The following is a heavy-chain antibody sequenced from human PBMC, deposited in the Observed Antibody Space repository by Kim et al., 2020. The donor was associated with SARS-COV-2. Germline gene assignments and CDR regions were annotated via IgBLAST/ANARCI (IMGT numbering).Heavy chain of an antibody. CDR1: GGTFSSYA. V-gene: IGHV1-69*13. CDR3: ARGGYSLRLYYYYGMDV. CDR2: IIPIFGTA. Sequence: SVKVSCKASGGTFSSYAISWVRQAPGQGLEWMGGIIPIFGTANYAQKFQGRVTITADESTSTAYMKLSSLRSEDTAVYYCARGGYSLRLYYYYGMDVWGQGTTVTVSS. J-gene: IGHJ6*02. D-gene: IGHD5-18*01.